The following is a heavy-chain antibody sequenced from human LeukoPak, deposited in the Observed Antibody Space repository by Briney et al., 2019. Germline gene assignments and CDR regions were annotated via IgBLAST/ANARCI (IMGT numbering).Heavy chain of an antibody. D-gene: IGHD3-22*01. J-gene: IGHJ5*02. CDR1: GGSISSYY. Sequence: SETLSLTCTVSGGSISSYYWSWIRQPPGKGLEWIGYIYYSGSTNYNPSLKSRVTISVDTSKNQFSLKLSSVTAADTAVYYCARAKNHYYDSSGYSPWGQGTLVTVSS. CDR2: IYYSGST. V-gene: IGHV4-59*12. CDR3: ARAKNHYYDSSGYSP.